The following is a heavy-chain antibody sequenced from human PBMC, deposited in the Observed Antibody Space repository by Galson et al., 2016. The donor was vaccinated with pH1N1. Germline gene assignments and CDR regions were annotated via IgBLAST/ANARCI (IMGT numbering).Heavy chain of an antibody. CDR1: GHSFSSHW. J-gene: IGHJ4*02. Sequence: QSGAEVKKPGESLKISCQGSGHSFSSHWIGWVRQMPGKGLEWMGIIYPGDSDTKYSPSFQGQVTFSADKSSNTAYVQWNSLKTSDTAMYFCARRSAVAGVDYWGQGTLVTVSS. V-gene: IGHV5-51*01. D-gene: IGHD6-19*01. CDR3: ARRSAVAGVDY. CDR2: IYPGDSDT.